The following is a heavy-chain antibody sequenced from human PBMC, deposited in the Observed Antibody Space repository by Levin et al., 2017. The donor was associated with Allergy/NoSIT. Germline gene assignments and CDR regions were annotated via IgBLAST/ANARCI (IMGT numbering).Heavy chain of an antibody. CDR1: GYTFTSYG. V-gene: IGHV1-18*01. J-gene: IGHJ4*02. CDR2: ISAYNGNT. CDR3: ARGGLNCSGGSCRIYYFDY. D-gene: IGHD2-15*01. Sequence: ASVKVSCKASGYTFTSYGISWVRQAPGQGLEWMGWISAYNGNTNYAQKLQGRVTMTTDTSTSTAYMELRSLRSDDTAVYYCARGGLNCSGGSCRIYYFDYWGQGTLVTVSS.